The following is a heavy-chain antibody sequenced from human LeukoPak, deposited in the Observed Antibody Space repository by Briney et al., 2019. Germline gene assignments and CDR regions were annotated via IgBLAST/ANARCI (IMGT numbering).Heavy chain of an antibody. V-gene: IGHV5-51*01. CDR2: IYPGDSDT. Sequence: GESLKISCEASGYSFTRYWIGWVRQMPGKGLVWRGIIYPGDSDTRYSPSFQGQVSISADKSLSTTYLQWSSLKASDTATYYCARQVYGSGMAAFDYWGQGTLVTVSS. CDR3: ARQVYGSGMAAFDY. D-gene: IGHD3-10*01. J-gene: IGHJ4*02. CDR1: GYSFTRYW.